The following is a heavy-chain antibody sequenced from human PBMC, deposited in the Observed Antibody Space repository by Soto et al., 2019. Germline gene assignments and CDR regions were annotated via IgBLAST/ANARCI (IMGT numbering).Heavy chain of an antibody. Sequence: GGSLRLSCAASGFTFSSYAMSWVRQAPGKGLEWVSAISGSGGSTYYADSVKGRFTISRDNSKNTLYLQMNSLRAEDTAVYYCAKVGMTTVTTMFSSSSANWYFDLWGRGTLVTVSS. CDR1: GFTFSSYA. CDR3: AKVGMTTVTTMFSSSSANWYFDL. D-gene: IGHD4-17*01. CDR2: ISGSGGST. V-gene: IGHV3-23*01. J-gene: IGHJ2*01.